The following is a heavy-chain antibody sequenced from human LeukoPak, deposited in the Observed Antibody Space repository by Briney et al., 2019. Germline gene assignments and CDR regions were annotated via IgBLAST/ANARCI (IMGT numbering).Heavy chain of an antibody. J-gene: IGHJ3*02. CDR1: GYTFISYS. CDR3: ARGRGYSYGPSKTDAFDI. CDR2: ISTYNGRT. Sequence: ASVKVSCKASGYTFISYSITWVRQAPGQGLEWMGWISTYNGRTNYAPNFQDRLTMTTDRSTSTAYMELRSLRSDDAAVYYCARGRGYSYGPSKTDAFDIWGQGTMVTVSS. D-gene: IGHD5-18*01. V-gene: IGHV1-18*01.